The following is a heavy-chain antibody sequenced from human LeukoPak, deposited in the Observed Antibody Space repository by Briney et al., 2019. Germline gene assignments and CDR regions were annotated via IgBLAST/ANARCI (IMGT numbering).Heavy chain of an antibody. CDR2: ISTYNGNT. D-gene: IGHD6-19*01. J-gene: IGHJ4*02. CDR1: GYSFTRYG. V-gene: IGHV1-18*01. Sequence: GASVKVSCKASGYSFTRYGISWVRQAPGQGLEWMGWISTYNGNTNYAQKLQGRVTMTTETSTSTAYMELRSLRSDDTAVYYCAREIYTSGWEYYFDYWGQGTLVTVSS. CDR3: AREIYTSGWEYYFDY.